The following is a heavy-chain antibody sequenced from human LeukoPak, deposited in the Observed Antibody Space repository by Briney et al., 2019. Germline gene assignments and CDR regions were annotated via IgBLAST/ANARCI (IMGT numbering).Heavy chain of an antibody. D-gene: IGHD3-22*01. V-gene: IGHV3-30-3*01. CDR3: ARGHTMIVVVPGY. J-gene: IGHJ4*02. Sequence: PGRSLRLSCAASGFTFSSYAMHWVRQAPGKGLEWVAVISYDGSNKYYADSVKGRFTISRDNSKNTLYLQMNSLRAEDTAVYYCARGHTMIVVVPGYWGQGTLVTVSS. CDR2: ISYDGSNK. CDR1: GFTFSSYA.